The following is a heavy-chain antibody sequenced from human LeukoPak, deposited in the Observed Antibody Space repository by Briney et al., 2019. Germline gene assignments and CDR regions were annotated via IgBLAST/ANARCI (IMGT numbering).Heavy chain of an antibody. CDR3: AKVGENVLRIYPHSYYFDS. CDR2: IRYDGSNK. D-gene: IGHD2-15*01. J-gene: IGHJ4*02. Sequence: GGSLRLSCAASGFTFSSYGMHWVRQAPGKGLEWVAFIRYDGSNKYYADSVKGRFTISRDNSKNTLYLQMNSLRAEDTAVYYCAKVGENVLRIYPHSYYFDSWGQGTLVAVSS. V-gene: IGHV3-30*02. CDR1: GFTFSSYG.